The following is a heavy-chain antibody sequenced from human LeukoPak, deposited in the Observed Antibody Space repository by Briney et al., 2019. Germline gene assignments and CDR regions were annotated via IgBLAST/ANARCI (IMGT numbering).Heavy chain of an antibody. J-gene: IGHJ3*02. Sequence: ETLSLTCTVSGGSISSGGYYWSWVRQAPGKGLEWVSAINTGDGTTYADSVKGRFTISRDNSQNTLYLQMNSLRADDTAVYYCAKPHPGTYGPFEIWGQGTLVTVSS. CDR3: AKPHPGTYGPFEI. CDR1: GGSISSGGYY. CDR2: INTGDGT. D-gene: IGHD4-17*01. V-gene: IGHV3-23*01.